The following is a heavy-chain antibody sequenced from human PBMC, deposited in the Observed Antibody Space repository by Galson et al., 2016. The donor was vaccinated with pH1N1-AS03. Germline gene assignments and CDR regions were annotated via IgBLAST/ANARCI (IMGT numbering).Heavy chain of an antibody. D-gene: IGHD6-13*01. CDR2: IDSDEDK. CDR3: ARVWGAAAGYFDY. J-gene: IGHJ4*02. V-gene: IGHV2-70*20. Sequence: PALVQPTQTLTLPCSFSGFALTSPGVCVTWVRQSPGKAPEWLATIDSDEDKYYNTSPKTRLTISKETSKNQVVLTMTNMDPVDTATYYCARVWGAAAGYFDYWGPGKLVVVSS. CDR1: GFALTSPGVC.